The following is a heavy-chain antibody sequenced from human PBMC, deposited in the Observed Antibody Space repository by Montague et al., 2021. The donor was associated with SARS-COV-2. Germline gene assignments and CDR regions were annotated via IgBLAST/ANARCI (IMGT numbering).Heavy chain of an antibody. V-gene: IGHV4-39*01. CDR3: VRHPHYDGLNGPPDF. CDR1: GASISSRSYY. J-gene: IGHJ4*02. D-gene: IGHD3-9*01. CDR2: KYYSGST. Sequence: SETLSLTCTVSGASISSRSYYWGWIRQPPGKGLEWIGFKYYSGSTYYNPTLKSRVTISVDTSKNQFSLKLSSVTAADTAVYYCVRHPHYDGLNGPPDFWDQGTLVTVSS.